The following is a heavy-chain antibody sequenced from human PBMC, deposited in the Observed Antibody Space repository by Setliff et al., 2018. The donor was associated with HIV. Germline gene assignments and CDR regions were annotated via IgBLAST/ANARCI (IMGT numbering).Heavy chain of an antibody. CDR3: ARDLDYYDSGSCSSTSCYPYYFDY. V-gene: IGHV1-69*10. D-gene: IGHD2-2*01. Sequence: SVKVSCKASRGTFSSYAISWVRQAPGQGLEWMGGIIPILGIANYAQKFQGRVTITADKSTSTAYMELSSLRSEDTAVYYRARDLDYYDSGSCSSTSCYPYYFDYWGQGTLVTVSS. CDR1: RGTFSSYA. J-gene: IGHJ4*02. CDR2: IIPILGIA.